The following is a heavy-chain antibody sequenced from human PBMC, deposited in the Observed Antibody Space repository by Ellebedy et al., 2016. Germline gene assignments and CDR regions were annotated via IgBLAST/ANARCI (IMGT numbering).Heavy chain of an antibody. CDR3: ARDRGYSGYDYFDY. CDR2: IYYSGST. D-gene: IGHD5-12*01. V-gene: IGHV4-59*01. J-gene: IGHJ4*02. Sequence: SETLSLXXTVSGGSISSYYWSWIRQPPGKGLEWIGYIYYSGSTNYNPSLKSRVTISVDTSKNQFSLKLSSVTAADTAVYYCARDRGYSGYDYFDYWGQGTLVTVSS. CDR1: GGSISSYY.